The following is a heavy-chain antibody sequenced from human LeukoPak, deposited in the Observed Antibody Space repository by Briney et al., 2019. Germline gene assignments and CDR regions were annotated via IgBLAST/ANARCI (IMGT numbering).Heavy chain of an antibody. Sequence: SETLSHTCTVSGGSVSSGSYYWSWIRQPPGKGLEWIGYIYYSGSTNYNPSLKSRVTISVDTSKNQFSLKLSSVTAADTAVYYCAASLGWLQGWFDPWGQGTLVTVSS. D-gene: IGHD5-24*01. CDR3: AASLGWLQGWFDP. CDR2: IYYSGST. CDR1: GGSVSSGSYY. V-gene: IGHV4-61*01. J-gene: IGHJ5*02.